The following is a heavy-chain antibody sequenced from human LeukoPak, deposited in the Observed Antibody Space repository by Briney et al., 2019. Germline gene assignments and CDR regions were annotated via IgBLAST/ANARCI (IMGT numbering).Heavy chain of an antibody. J-gene: IGHJ4*02. CDR1: GFTFSRYG. D-gene: IGHD5-18*01. Sequence: GGSLRLSCAASGFTFSRYGMHWVRQAPGKGLEWVAVISYDGSNKYYADSVKGRFTISRDNSKNTLYLQMNSLRAEDTAVYYCANPHAVDTVIRWGQGTLVTVSS. V-gene: IGHV3-30*18. CDR3: ANPHAVDTVIR. CDR2: ISYDGSNK.